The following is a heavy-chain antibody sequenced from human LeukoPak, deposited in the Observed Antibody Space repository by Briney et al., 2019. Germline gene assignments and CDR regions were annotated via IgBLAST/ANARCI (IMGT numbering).Heavy chain of an antibody. J-gene: IGHJ3*02. CDR1: GFTFSSYW. D-gene: IGHD1-26*01. CDR2: IKKDGSEK. Sequence: GGSLRLSCAASGFTFSSYWMSWVRQAPGKGLEWVANIKKDGSEKYYVDSVKGRFTISRDNAKNSLYLQMNSLRAEDTAVYYCARIVGATGVAFDIWGQGTMVTVSS. V-gene: IGHV3-7*01. CDR3: ARIVGATGVAFDI.